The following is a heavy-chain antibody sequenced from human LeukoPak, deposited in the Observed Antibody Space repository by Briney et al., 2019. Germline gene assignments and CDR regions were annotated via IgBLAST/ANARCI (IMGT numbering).Heavy chain of an antibody. V-gene: IGHV5-51*01. J-gene: IGHJ4*02. CDR1: GYSFTSYW. CDR2: IYPGDSDT. CDR3: ARPRVVATRSYYFDY. D-gene: IGHD5-12*01. Sequence: GESLKISCKGSGYSFTSYWIGWVRQMPGKGLEWMGIIYPGDSDTRYSPSFQGQVTISADKSISTAYLQWSSLKASDTAMYYCARPRVVATRSYYFDYRGQGTLVTVSS.